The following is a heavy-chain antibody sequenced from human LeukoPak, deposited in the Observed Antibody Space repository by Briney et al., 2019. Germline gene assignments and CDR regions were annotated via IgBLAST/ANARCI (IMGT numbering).Heavy chain of an antibody. D-gene: IGHD4-17*01. V-gene: IGHV4-30-4*01. CDR2: IYYSGST. CDR1: GGSISSGDYY. Sequence: SETLSLTCTVSGGSISSGDYYWSWIRQPPGKGLEWLGYIYYSGSTYYNPSLKSRVTISADTSKNQFSLKLSSVTAADTAVYYCARGGYGDYSGMGYWGQGTLVTVSS. J-gene: IGHJ4*02. CDR3: ARGGYGDYSGMGY.